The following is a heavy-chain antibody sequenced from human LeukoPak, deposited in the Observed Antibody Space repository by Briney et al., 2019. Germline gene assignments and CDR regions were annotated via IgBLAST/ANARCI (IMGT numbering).Heavy chain of an antibody. V-gene: IGHV3-30-3*01. D-gene: IGHD3-22*01. CDR1: GFTFSSYA. CDR3: ARQYYYDSSGYYPVGAFDI. Sequence: PGRSLRLSCAASGFTFSSYAMHWVRQAPGKGLEWVAVISYDGSNKYYADSVKGRFTISRDDSKNTLYLQMNSLRAEDTAVYYCARQYYYDSSGYYPVGAFDIWGQGTMVTVSS. CDR2: ISYDGSNK. J-gene: IGHJ3*02.